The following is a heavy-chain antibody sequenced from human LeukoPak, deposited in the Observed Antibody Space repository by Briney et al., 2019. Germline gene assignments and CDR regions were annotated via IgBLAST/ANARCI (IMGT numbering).Heavy chain of an antibody. Sequence: KSSETLSLTCTVSGGSISSYYWSWIRQPPGKGLEWIGYIYYSGSTNYNPSPKSRVTISVDTSKNQFSLKLSSVTAADTAVYYCARANRYDLYFDYWGQGTLVTVSS. V-gene: IGHV4-59*01. CDR1: GGSISSYY. D-gene: IGHD5-12*01. CDR2: IYYSGST. J-gene: IGHJ4*02. CDR3: ARANRYDLYFDY.